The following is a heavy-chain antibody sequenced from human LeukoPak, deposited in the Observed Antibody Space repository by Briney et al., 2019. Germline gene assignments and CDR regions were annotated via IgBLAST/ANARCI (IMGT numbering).Heavy chain of an antibody. Sequence: SETLSLTCTVSDYYISSGHYWGWIRQPPGKGLEWIGNIHHAGSTYYNPSLESRVTISVDTSKNQFSLKLSSVTAADTAVYYCARENYYDSSGFYWGQGTLVTVSS. CDR1: DYYISSGHY. J-gene: IGHJ4*02. D-gene: IGHD3-22*01. V-gene: IGHV4-38-2*02. CDR3: ARENYYDSSGFY. CDR2: IHHAGST.